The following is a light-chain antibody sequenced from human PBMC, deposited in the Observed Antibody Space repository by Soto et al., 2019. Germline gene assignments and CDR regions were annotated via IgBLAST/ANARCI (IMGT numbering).Light chain of an antibody. Sequence: DVVMTKSPLSLPVTLGQPASLSCRSSQSLVYSDGNTHLSWFHQRPGQSPRRLISRVSNRDSGVPDRFSGSGSGTDFTLEISSVEAEDVGVYYCMQGTHWPRTFVQGTKVEIK. J-gene: IGKJ1*01. CDR3: MQGTHWPRT. CDR2: RVS. V-gene: IGKV2-30*01. CDR1: QSLVYSDGNTH.